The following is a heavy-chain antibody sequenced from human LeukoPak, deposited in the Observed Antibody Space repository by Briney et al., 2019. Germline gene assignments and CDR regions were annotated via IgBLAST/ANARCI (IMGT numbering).Heavy chain of an antibody. CDR2: ISSSSTI. CDR1: GLTISSYS. CDR3: ARALWFGETFPAY. V-gene: IGHV3-48*01. D-gene: IGHD3-10*01. Sequence: SGGSLRLSCAASGLTISSYSMNWVRQAPGKGLQWVSYISSSSTIYYADSVKGRFTISRDNAKNSLYLQMNSLRAEDTAVYYCARALWFGETFPAYWGQGTLVTVSS. J-gene: IGHJ4*02.